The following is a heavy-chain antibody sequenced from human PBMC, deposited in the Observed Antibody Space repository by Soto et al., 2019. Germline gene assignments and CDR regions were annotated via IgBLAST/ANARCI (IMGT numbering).Heavy chain of an antibody. D-gene: IGHD1-20*01. V-gene: IGHV4-59*08. CDR1: GDSITAYY. CDR2: IYHAGNI. J-gene: IGHJ4*02. Sequence: QVQLQESGPGLLKPSETLSLTCTVSGDSITAYYWSWIRQTPGKGLDWIGYIYHAGNINYNPSLGSRVTMSVDTSRNRFSLRLKSVTAADTAIYYCARLNYYFHYWGQGTQVNVSS. CDR3: ARLNYYFHY.